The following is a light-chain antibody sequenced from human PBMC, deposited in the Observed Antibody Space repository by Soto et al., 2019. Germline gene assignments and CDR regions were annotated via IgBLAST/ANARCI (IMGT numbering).Light chain of an antibody. CDR2: GAS. CDR3: QQYNNWPWT. Sequence: EIVWTQSPATLSVSPGERATLSCRASQSVSSNLAWYQQRPGQAPSLLIYGASTRTTGVPARFSGSGSGTEFTLTISSLQSEDFAVYYGQQYNNWPWTFGQGTKVEIK. CDR1: QSVSSN. V-gene: IGKV3-15*01. J-gene: IGKJ1*01.